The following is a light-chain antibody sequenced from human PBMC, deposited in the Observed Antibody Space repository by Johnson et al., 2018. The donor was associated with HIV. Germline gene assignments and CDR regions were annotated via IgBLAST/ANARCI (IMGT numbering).Light chain of an antibody. Sequence: SVLTQPPSVSAAPGQKVTISCSGSSSNIGNNYVSWYQQLPGTAPKLLIYENNKRPSGIPDRLSGSTSGTSATLGITGLQPGDEADYYCGTWDSSLSAGRGVFGTGTKVTVL. V-gene: IGLV1-51*02. CDR3: GTWDSSLSAGRGV. J-gene: IGLJ1*01. CDR1: SSNIGNNY. CDR2: ENN.